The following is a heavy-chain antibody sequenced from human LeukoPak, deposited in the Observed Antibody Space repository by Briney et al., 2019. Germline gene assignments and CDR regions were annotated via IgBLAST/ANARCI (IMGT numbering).Heavy chain of an antibody. CDR2: ISAYNGNT. CDR3: ARDGPYSSSSGVFDY. J-gene: IGHJ4*02. D-gene: IGHD6-6*01. V-gene: IGHV1-18*01. CDR1: GYTFTSYG. Sequence: GASVKVSCKASGYTFTSYGISWVRQAPGQGLEWMGWISAYNGNTNYAQKLQGRVTMTTDTSTSTAYMELRSLRSDDTAVYYCARDGPYSSSSGVFDYWGQRTLVTVSS.